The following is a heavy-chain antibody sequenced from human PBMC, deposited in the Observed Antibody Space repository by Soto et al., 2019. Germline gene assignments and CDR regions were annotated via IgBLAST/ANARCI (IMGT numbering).Heavy chain of an antibody. CDR2: ISSSGSTI. D-gene: IGHD2-15*01. V-gene: IGHV3-11*01. Sequence: QVQLVESGGGLVKPGGSLRLSCAASGFIFSDYYMSWIRQAPGKGLEWVSYISSSGSTIYYADSVKGRFTISRDNAKNSLYLQMNSLRAEDTAVYYCARVPIVVVVAATRDWYFDLWGRGTLVTVSS. CDR1: GFIFSDYY. J-gene: IGHJ2*01. CDR3: ARVPIVVVVAATRDWYFDL.